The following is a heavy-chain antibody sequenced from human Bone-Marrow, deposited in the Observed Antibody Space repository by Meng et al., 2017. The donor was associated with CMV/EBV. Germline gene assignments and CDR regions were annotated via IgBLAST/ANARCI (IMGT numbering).Heavy chain of an antibody. J-gene: IGHJ4*02. CDR3: ARMTTVTFYYFDY. CDR2: IYHSGST. V-gene: IGHV4-4*02. Sequence: SETLSLTCAVSGGSISSSNWWSWVRQPPGKGLEWIGEIYHSGSTNYNPSLKSRVTISVDKSKNQFSLKLSSVTAADTAVYYCARMTTVTFYYFDYWGQGTLVTVSS. CDR1: GGSISSSNW. D-gene: IGHD4-17*01.